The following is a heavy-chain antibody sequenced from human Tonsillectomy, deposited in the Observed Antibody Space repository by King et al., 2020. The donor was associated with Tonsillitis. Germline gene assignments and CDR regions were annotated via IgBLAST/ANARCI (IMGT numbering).Heavy chain of an antibody. CDR1: GFKFDDYA. CDR2: STWNRGRV. D-gene: IGHD6-13*01. J-gene: IGHJ2*01. Sequence: DVQLVESGGGLVQPGRSLRLACVASGFKFDDYAMHWVRQAPGKGLEWVSGSTWNRGRVGYPESVKGRFTISRDNAKNSLYLQMDSLKTEDTAFYYCARAGGGSSWYNDWYFDLWGRGTLVTVSS. V-gene: IGHV3-9*01. CDR3: ARAGGGSSWYNDWYFDL.